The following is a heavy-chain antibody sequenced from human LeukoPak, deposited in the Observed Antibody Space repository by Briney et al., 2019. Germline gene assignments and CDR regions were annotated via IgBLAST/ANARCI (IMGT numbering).Heavy chain of an antibody. CDR3: ARAPLLRNRFGVVYFDY. CDR2: IYTSGST. Sequence: PSETLSLTCTVSGGSISSYYWSWIRQPAGKGLEWIGRIYTSGSTNYNPSLKSRVTMSVDTSKNRFSLKLSSVTAADTAVYYCARAPLLRNRFGVVYFDYWGQGTLVTVSS. CDR1: GGSISSYY. J-gene: IGHJ4*02. D-gene: IGHD3-3*01. V-gene: IGHV4-4*07.